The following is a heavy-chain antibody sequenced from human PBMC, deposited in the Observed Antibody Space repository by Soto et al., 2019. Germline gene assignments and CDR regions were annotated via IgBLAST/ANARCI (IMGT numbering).Heavy chain of an antibody. V-gene: IGHV2-26*01. CDR1: GFSLTTGKMG. Sequence: SGPTLVNPTETLTLTCTVSGFSLTTGKMGVSWIRQPPGKALEWLAHIFSDNERSYSTSLQGRLTISKDTSGSQVVLSMTNVDPVDTATYYCARMKVDSYQFYYAMDVWGQGTRSPSP. J-gene: IGHJ6*02. CDR3: ARMKVDSYQFYYAMDV. D-gene: IGHD3-9*01. CDR2: IFSDNER.